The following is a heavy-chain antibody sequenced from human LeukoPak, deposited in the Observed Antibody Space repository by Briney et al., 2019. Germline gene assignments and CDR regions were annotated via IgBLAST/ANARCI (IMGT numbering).Heavy chain of an antibody. CDR3: ARSKGGSGATFAYFDY. CDR1: GGSISSGGYS. D-gene: IGHD1-26*01. CDR2: IYHSGST. Sequence: PSQTLSLTCAVSGGSISSGGYSWSWIRQPPGKGLEWIGYIYHSGSTYYNPSLKSRVTISVDTSKNQFSLKLSSVTAADTAVYYCARSKGGSGATFAYFDYWGQGTLVTVSS. V-gene: IGHV4-30-2*01. J-gene: IGHJ4*02.